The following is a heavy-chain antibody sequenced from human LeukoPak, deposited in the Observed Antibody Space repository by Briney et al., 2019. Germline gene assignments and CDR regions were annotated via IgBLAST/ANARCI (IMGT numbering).Heavy chain of an antibody. CDR3: ARDRKAGDAFDI. J-gene: IGHJ3*02. CDR1: GGSISSGGYY. Sequence: PSETLSLTCTVSGGSISSGGYYWSWIRQPPGKGLEWIGYIYHSGSTYYNPSLKSRVTISVDRSKNQFSLRLSSVTAADTAVYYCARDRKAGDAFDIWGQGTMVTVSS. V-gene: IGHV4-30-2*01. CDR2: IYHSGST.